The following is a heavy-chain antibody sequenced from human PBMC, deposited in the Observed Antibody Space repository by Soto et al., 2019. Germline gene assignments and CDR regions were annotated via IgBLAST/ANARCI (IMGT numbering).Heavy chain of an antibody. J-gene: IGHJ4*02. Sequence: EVSLVESGGGLVKPGGSLRLSCAASGFSFTSAWMNWVRQIPGKGLEWVGRIKTNIDGGATDYSAPVKGRFTISRDDSKDTVYLQMNSLKTEDTAVYYCTTGRGGSAYVPGAYWGQGALVTVSS. CDR1: GFSFTSAW. CDR3: TTGRGGSAYVPGAY. D-gene: IGHD5-12*01. CDR2: IKTNIDGGAT. V-gene: IGHV3-15*07.